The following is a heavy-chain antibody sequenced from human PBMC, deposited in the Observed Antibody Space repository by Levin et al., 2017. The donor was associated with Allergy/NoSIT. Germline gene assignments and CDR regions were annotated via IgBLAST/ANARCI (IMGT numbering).Heavy chain of an antibody. D-gene: IGHD2-2*03. J-gene: IGHJ4*02. CDR3: VGLDILGESGDSRDF. CDR1: VFLFLRSA. V-gene: IGHV3-48*03. Sequence: SLLLSFSSSVFLFLRSALYWVRQAPGKGLEWISYISSRGDTTHYADSVKARFTISRANTKNSLYMQMNSLRAEDTAIYQCVGLDILGESGDSRDFWGQGTLVTVSS. CDR2: ISSRGDTT.